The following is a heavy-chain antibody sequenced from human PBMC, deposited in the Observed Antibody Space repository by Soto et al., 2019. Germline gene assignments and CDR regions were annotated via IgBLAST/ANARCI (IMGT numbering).Heavy chain of an antibody. Sequence: QLQLQESGPGLVKPSETLSLTCTVSGGSISSSSYYWGWIRQPPGKGLEWIGSIYYSGSTYYNPSLKSRVPLPADTSKNQFSLKLSSATAADTAVYYCASQAVTRGYYYYYGMDVWGQGTTVTVSS. D-gene: IGHD4-17*01. CDR3: ASQAVTRGYYYYYGMDV. CDR1: GGSISSSSYY. J-gene: IGHJ6*02. CDR2: IYYSGST. V-gene: IGHV4-39*01.